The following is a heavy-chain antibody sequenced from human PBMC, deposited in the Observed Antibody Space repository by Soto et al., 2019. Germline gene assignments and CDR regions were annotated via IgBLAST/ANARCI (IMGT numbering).Heavy chain of an antibody. J-gene: IGHJ4*02. CDR3: ARGFPGSPFAN. CDR2: IYSGGAI. D-gene: IGHD1-26*01. V-gene: IGHV3-53*01. Sequence: PGGSLRLSCAASGFTVSTNYMSWVRQAPGKGLEWVSVIYSGGAIHYGDSVKGRFTISRDNSKNTLYLQMNSLRAEDTAVYYCARGFPGSPFANGGKGALVTVP. CDR1: GFTVSTNY.